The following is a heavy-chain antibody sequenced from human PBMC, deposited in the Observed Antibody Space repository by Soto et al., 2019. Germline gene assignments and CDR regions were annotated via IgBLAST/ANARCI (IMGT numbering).Heavy chain of an antibody. CDR1: GYSISSGYY. CDR2: IYHSGST. CDR3: ARVAGAPYSGSYYPWFDP. J-gene: IGHJ5*02. V-gene: IGHV4-38-2*01. D-gene: IGHD1-26*01. Sequence: PSETLSPTCAVYGYSISSGYYWGWIRQPPGKGLEWIGSIYHSGSTYYNPSLKSRVTISVDTSKNQFSLKLSSVTAADTAVYYCARVAGAPYSGSYYPWFDPWGQGTLVTVSS.